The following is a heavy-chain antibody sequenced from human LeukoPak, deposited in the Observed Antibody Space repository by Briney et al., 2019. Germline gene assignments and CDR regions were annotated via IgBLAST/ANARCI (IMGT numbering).Heavy chain of an antibody. J-gene: IGHJ4*02. Sequence: GGSLRLSCAASGFTFSSYSMNWVRQAPGKGLEWVSSISSSSSYIYYADSVKGRFTISRDNAKNSLYLQMNSLRAEDTAVYYCARADYDFWSGYFVAFDYWGQGTLATVSS. V-gene: IGHV3-21*01. CDR1: GFTFSSYS. CDR2: ISSSSSYI. D-gene: IGHD3-3*01. CDR3: ARADYDFWSGYFVAFDY.